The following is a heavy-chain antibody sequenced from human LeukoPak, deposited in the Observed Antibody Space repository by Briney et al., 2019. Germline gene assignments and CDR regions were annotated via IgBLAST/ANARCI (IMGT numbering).Heavy chain of an antibody. CDR2: ISSSGNTL. J-gene: IGHJ4*02. CDR3: AKHPQD. V-gene: IGHV3-48*03. Sequence: GGSLRLSCAASGFSFSSYEMNWVRQAPGKGLEWVSYISSSGNTLYYADSVRGRFTISRDNAKNSLYLQMNSLRAEDTAVYYCAKHPQDWGQGTLASVSS. CDR1: GFSFSSYE.